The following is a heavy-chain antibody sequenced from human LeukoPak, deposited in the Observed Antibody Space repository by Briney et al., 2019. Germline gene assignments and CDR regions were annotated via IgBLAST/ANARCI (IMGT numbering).Heavy chain of an antibody. CDR2: INPSGGST. J-gene: IGHJ4*02. Sequence: ASVKVSCKASGYTFTSYAMHWVRQAPGQGLEWMGIINPSGGSTSYAQKFQGRVTMTRDTSTSTVYMELSSLRSEDTAVYYCARAGLRYDGSGYYRHWGQGTLVTVSS. D-gene: IGHD3-22*01. CDR1: GYTFTSYA. V-gene: IGHV1-46*01. CDR3: ARAGLRYDGSGYYRH.